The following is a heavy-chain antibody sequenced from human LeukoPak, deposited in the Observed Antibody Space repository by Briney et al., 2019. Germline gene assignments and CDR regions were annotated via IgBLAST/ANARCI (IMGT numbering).Heavy chain of an antibody. Sequence: GGSLRLSCAASGFTFSSYGMHWVRQAPGKGLEWVAVIWYGGSNKYYADFVKGRFTISRDNSKNTLYLQMNSLRAEDTAVYYCAKDPGGPGSFWGRGTLVTVSS. V-gene: IGHV3-30*02. CDR1: GFTFSSYG. D-gene: IGHD3-10*01. J-gene: IGHJ2*01. CDR2: IWYGGSNK. CDR3: AKDPGGPGSF.